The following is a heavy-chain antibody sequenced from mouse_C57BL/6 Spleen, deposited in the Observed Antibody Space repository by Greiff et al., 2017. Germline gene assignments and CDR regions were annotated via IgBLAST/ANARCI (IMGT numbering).Heavy chain of an antibody. CDR1: GYSITSGYY. CDR2: ISYDGSN. CDR3: AREGAVVAGGYYANDY. Sequence: EVQLVESGPGLVKPSQSLSLTCSVTGYSITSGYYWNWIRQFPGNKLEWMGYISYDGSNNYNPSLKNRISITRDTTKNQILLKLNSVTTEDTSTCYCAREGAVVAGGYYANDYWGQGTSVTVSS. V-gene: IGHV3-6*01. J-gene: IGHJ4*01. D-gene: IGHD1-1*01.